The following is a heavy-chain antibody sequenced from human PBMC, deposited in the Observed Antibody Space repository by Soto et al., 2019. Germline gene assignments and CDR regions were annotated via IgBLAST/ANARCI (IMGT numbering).Heavy chain of an antibody. J-gene: IGHJ3*02. V-gene: IGHV1-46*03. CDR1: GYTLTSYY. CDR3: AADPANEENDAFDI. D-gene: IGHD1-1*01. Sequence: ASVKVSCKASGYTLTSYYMHWVRQAPGQGLEWMGIIDPSGAYTNYAQKFQGRVTMTRDTSTSTVYMELSSLRSEDTAVYYRAADPANEENDAFDICGQGTMVTVSS. CDR2: IDPSGAYT.